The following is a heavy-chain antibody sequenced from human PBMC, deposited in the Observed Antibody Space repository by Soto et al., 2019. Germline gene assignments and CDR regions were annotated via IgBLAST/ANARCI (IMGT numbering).Heavy chain of an antibody. Sequence: EVHLVESGGGLVQPGRSLRLSCAASGFTFDDYAMHWVRQAPGKGLEWVSGISWNRSSIGYADSVKGRFTISRDNAKDSLYLQMNSQRSEDTALYYCARSDYYGSSGYLDDWGQGTLVTGSS. J-gene: IGHJ4*02. D-gene: IGHD3-22*01. CDR2: ISWNRSSI. V-gene: IGHV3-9*01. CDR1: GFTFDDYA. CDR3: ARSDYYGSSGYLDD.